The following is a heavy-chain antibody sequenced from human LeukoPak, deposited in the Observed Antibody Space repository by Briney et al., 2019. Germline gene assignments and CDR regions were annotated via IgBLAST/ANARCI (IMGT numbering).Heavy chain of an antibody. CDR2: ITSSSNYI. D-gene: IGHD1-26*01. CDR1: GFTFSNYN. CDR3: ARDPYSGMYSAFYYYYMDV. Sequence: GGSLRLSCAASGFTFSNYNMNWVRHAPGKGLEWVSSITSSSNYIFYADSVKGRFTISRDNAKNSLYLQMNSLRAEDTAVYYCARDPYSGMYSAFYYYYMDVWGKGATVTVSS. J-gene: IGHJ6*03. V-gene: IGHV3-21*01.